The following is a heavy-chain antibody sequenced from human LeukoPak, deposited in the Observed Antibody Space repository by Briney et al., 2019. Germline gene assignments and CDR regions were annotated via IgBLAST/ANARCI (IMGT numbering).Heavy chain of an antibody. J-gene: IGHJ3*02. CDR2: ISGSGGST. CDR3: AKVGYCSSTSFYERRHDAFDI. V-gene: IGHV3-23*01. D-gene: IGHD2-2*01. Sequence: GGSLRLSCAASGFTFSSYAMSWVRQAPGKGLEWVSAISGSGGSTYYADSVKGRFTISRDNPKNTLYLQMNSLRAEDTAVYYCAKVGYCSSTSFYERRHDAFDIWGQGTMVTVSS. CDR1: GFTFSSYA.